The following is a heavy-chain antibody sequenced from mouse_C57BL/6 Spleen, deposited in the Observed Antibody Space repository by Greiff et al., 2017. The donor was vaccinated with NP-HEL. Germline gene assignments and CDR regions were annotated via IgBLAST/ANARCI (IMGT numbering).Heavy chain of an antibody. V-gene: IGHV1-55*01. CDR3: ARQYYYGSSYVWFAY. CDR1: GYTFTSYW. J-gene: IGHJ3*01. D-gene: IGHD1-1*01. Sequence: QVQLQQPGAELVKPGASVKMSCKASGYTFTSYWITWVKQRPGQGLEWIGDIYPGSGSTNYNEKFKSKATLTVDTSSSTAYMQLSSLTSEDSAVYYCARQYYYGSSYVWFAYWGQGTLVTVSA. CDR2: IYPGSGST.